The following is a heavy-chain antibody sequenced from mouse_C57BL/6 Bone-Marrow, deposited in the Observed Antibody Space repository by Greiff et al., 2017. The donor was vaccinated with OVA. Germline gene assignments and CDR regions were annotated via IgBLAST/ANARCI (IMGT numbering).Heavy chain of an antibody. CDR2: IYPGSGST. V-gene: IGHV1-55*01. D-gene: IGHD1-1*01. CDR1: GYTFTSYW. CDR3: ARKAAYYGSSPPYAMDY. J-gene: IGHJ4*01. Sequence: QVQLQQPGAELVKPGASVKMSCKASGYTFTSYWITWVKQRPGQGLEWIGDIYPGSGSTNYNEKLKSKATLTVDTSSSTAYMQLSSLTSEDSAVYYCARKAAYYGSSPPYAMDYWGQGTSVTVSS.